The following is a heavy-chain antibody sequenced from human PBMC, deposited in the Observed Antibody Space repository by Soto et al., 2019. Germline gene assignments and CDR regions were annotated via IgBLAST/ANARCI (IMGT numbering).Heavy chain of an antibody. J-gene: IGHJ4*02. D-gene: IGHD6-19*01. Sequence: QVQLVQSGAELKKPGASVKVSCKASGYTFTDYYVHWLRQAPGQGLEWMGWINPKGGVTHYAQKFQGWVTLTRDTSVSTAYMELNRLKSDDTAVFFCARGVSGWSPFDVWGQGTLVTVSS. CDR1: GYTFTDYY. CDR2: INPKGGVT. CDR3: ARGVSGWSPFDV. V-gene: IGHV1-2*04.